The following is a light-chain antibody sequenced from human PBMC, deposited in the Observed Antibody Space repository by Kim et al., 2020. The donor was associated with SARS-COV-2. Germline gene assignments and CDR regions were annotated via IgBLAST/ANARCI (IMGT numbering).Light chain of an antibody. CDR1: KLGSKS. V-gene: IGLV3-21*04. CDR3: QVWDSISVHPV. CDR2: YDS. Sequence: APGKAARTSLGGKKLGSKSSDWYGQKPSQGPVLVILYDSDRPSGIPVRFSGSNSGNTATLTISRVEAGDEADYYCQVWDSISVHPVFGGGTQLTVL. J-gene: IGLJ3*02.